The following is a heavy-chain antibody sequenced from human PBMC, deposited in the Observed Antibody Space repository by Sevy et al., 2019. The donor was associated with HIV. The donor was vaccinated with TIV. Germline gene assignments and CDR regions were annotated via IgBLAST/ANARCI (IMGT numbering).Heavy chain of an antibody. CDR2: ISAYNGNT. CDR1: GYTFPSYG. J-gene: IGHJ4*02. Sequence: ASVKVSCQASGYTFPSYGISWLRQAPGPRLEWMGWISAYNGNTNYAQKLQGRDTMTTYTSTSTAYMELRSLRSDDTAVYYYAREASDYYDSSGYLDYWGQGTLVTVSS. V-gene: IGHV1-18*01. CDR3: AREASDYYDSSGYLDY. D-gene: IGHD3-22*01.